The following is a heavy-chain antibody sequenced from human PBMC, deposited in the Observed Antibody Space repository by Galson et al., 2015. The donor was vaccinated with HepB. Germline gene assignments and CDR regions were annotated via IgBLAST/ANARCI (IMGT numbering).Heavy chain of an antibody. J-gene: IGHJ3*02. CDR3: ATDLTYSSSWYLAFDI. Sequence: SVKVSCKVSGYTLTELSMHWVRQAPGKGLEWVGGFDPEDGETIYAQKFQGRVTMTEDTSTDTAYMELSSLRSEDTAVYYCATDLTYSSSWYLAFDIWGQGTMVTVSS. CDR2: FDPEDGET. D-gene: IGHD6-13*01. CDR1: GYTLTELS. V-gene: IGHV1-24*01.